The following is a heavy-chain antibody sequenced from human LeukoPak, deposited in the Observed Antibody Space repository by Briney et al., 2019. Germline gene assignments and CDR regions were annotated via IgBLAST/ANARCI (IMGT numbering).Heavy chain of an antibody. CDR2: ISYRGAS. J-gene: IGHJ5*01. CDR1: GASIDTRDYY. CDR3: ARTQGSHWFDS. V-gene: IGHV4-31*03. Sequence: SETLSLTCSASGASIDTRDYYWSWLRQHPVKGLEWIGYISYRGASYNNPSLKGRLTLSIDTSRNQFSLRLTSVTSADTAVYYCARTQGSHWFDSWGQGALVLVSS.